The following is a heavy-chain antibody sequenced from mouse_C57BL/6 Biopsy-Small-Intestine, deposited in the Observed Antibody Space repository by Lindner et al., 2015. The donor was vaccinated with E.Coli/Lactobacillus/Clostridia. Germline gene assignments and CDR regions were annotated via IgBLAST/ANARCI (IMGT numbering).Heavy chain of an antibody. J-gene: IGHJ4*01. Sequence: SVKVSCKASGYTFDTYDINWVRQAPGQGLEWMGWMNPHYGNTGHAHKFRGRLTMTRSTSISTAYMELDSLTSEDTAVYYCATTYGSDPYYLIYWGQGTLVTVSS. V-gene: IGHV1-85*01. CDR2: MNPHYGNT. CDR3: ATTYGSDPYYLIY. CDR1: GYTFDTYD. D-gene: IGHD1-1*01.